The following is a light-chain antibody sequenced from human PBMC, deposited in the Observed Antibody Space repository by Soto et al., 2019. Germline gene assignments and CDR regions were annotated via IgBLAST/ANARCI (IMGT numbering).Light chain of an antibody. CDR1: SNDVGGYDY. CDR3: SSYTSSSTYV. CDR2: EVS. Sequence: QSALTQPASVSGSPGHSITISCTGTSNDVGGYDYVSWYQQHPGKAPKLVIYEVSNRPSGVSNRFSGSKSGNTASLTISGLQAEDEADYYCSSYTSSSTYVFGTGTKVTVL. J-gene: IGLJ1*01. V-gene: IGLV2-14*01.